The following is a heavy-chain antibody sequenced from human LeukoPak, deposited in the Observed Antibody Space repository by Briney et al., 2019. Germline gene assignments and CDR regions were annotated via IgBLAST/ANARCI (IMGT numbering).Heavy chain of an antibody. CDR2: IWYDGSNK. J-gene: IGHJ6*03. CDR3: ARWMGPWSPDYYYYYMDV. D-gene: IGHD1-26*01. Sequence: PGRSLRLSCAASGFTFSSYGMHWVRQAPGKGLEWVAVIWYDGSNKYYADSVKGRFTISRDNSKNTLYLQMNSLRAEDTAVYYCARWMGPWSPDYYYYYMDVWGKGTTVTVSS. CDR1: GFTFSSYG. V-gene: IGHV3-33*01.